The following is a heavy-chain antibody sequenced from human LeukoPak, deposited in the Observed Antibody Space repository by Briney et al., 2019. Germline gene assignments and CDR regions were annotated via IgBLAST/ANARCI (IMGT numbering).Heavy chain of an antibody. CDR1: GFTFSRYW. CDR2: ISSDGSNK. Sequence: PGGSLRLPCAASGFTFSRYWMTWVRQAPGKGLEWVAVISSDGSNKYYADSVKGRFTISRDNSKNTLSLQMNSLRTEDTAVFYCAKGSGGSGSFYNHFDCWGQGTLVTVSS. D-gene: IGHD3-10*01. J-gene: IGHJ4*02. CDR3: AKGSGGSGSFYNHFDC. V-gene: IGHV3-30*18.